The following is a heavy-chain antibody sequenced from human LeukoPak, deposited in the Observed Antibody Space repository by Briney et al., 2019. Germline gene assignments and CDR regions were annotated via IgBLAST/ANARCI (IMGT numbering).Heavy chain of an antibody. Sequence: SVKVSCKASGGTFSSYAISWVRQAPGQGLEWMGGIIPIFGIANYAQKFQGRVTITADKSTSTAYMELSSLRSEDTAVYYCAREARGGLGYFDYWGQGTLVTVSS. CDR3: AREARGGLGYFDY. D-gene: IGHD3-10*01. CDR2: IIPIFGIA. J-gene: IGHJ4*02. CDR1: GGTFSSYA. V-gene: IGHV1-69*10.